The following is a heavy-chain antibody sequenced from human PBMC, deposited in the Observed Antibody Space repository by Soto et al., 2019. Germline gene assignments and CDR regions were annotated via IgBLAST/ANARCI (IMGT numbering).Heavy chain of an antibody. CDR3: TRDASRDSSARGWFDP. D-gene: IGHD6-13*01. V-gene: IGHV3-21*01. J-gene: IGHJ5*02. CDR2: ISSNSAYI. CDR1: GFTFRSFT. Sequence: GSLSLSCAASGFTFRSFTMNWVRQAPGKGLEWVSTISSNSAYIYYTDALRGRFTISRDNAKNSLHLQMNGLRAEDTAVYYCTRDASRDSSARGWFDPWGPGTLVTVS.